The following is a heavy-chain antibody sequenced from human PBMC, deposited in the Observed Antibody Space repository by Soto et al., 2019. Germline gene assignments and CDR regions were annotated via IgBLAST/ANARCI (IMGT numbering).Heavy chain of an antibody. CDR3: ARWWTAAGAPHYYYYYGMDV. CDR1: GFTFSSYT. J-gene: IGHJ6*02. V-gene: IGHV3-21*04. D-gene: IGHD6-13*01. CDR2: IGSSSSFI. Sequence: GGSLRLSCAASGFTFSSYTMNWVRQAPGMGLEWVSSIGSSSSFIYYADSVKGRFTISRDNAKNTLYLQMNSLRAEDTAVYYCARWWTAAGAPHYYYYYGMDVWGQGTTVTAP.